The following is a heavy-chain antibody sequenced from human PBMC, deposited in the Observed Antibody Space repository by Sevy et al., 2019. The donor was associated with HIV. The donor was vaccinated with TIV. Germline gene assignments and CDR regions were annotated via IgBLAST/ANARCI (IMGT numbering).Heavy chain of an antibody. CDR2: TNEDGDKT. J-gene: IGHJ4*01. D-gene: IGHD2-8*01. CDR3: ARDPYTSGYGAFDY. V-gene: IGHV3-23*01. Sequence: GGSLRLSCAASGFAFGRNVMSWVRQVPGQGLEWISNTNEDGDKTYYPESVKGRFIISRDNLKNTLYLQMNSLRAEDTAIYYCARDPYTSGYGAFDYWGPGTLVTVSS. CDR1: GFAFGRNV.